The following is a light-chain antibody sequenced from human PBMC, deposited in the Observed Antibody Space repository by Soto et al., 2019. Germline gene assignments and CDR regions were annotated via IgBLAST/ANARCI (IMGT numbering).Light chain of an antibody. J-gene: IGKJ5*01. CDR3: QQYGSSIT. CDR1: QSVSSSY. V-gene: IGKV3-20*01. CDR2: GAS. Sequence: EIVLTQSPGTLSLSPGERATLSCRASQSVSSSYLAWYQQKPGQAPRLLIYGASSRANGIPDRFSDSGSGTDFTITISKLEPEDFAVYYCQQYGSSITCGQETRLEIK.